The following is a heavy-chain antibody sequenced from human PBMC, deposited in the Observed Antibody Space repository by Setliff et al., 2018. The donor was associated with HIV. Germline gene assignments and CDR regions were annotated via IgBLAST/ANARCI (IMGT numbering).Heavy chain of an antibody. CDR1: GGTFSSYA. CDR3: ARDRDSSGYYYDDAFDI. Sequence: SVKVSCKASGGTFSSYAISWVRQAPGQGLEWMGGIIPILGIANYAQKFQGRVTITADKSTSTAYMELSSLRSEDTAVYYCARDRDSSGYYYDDAFDIWGQGTRVTVSS. V-gene: IGHV1-69*10. J-gene: IGHJ3*02. D-gene: IGHD3-22*01. CDR2: IIPILGIA.